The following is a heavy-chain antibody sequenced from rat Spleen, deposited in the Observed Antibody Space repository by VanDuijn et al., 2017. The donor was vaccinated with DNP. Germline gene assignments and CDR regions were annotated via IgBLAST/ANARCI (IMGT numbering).Heavy chain of an antibody. J-gene: IGHJ2*01. CDR3: ARHIYFDY. Sequence: ELQLVESGGGPVQPGRSLKLSCVASGFIFSNYWMTWIRQAPGKGLEWVASIGSTGDNTYYSDSVKGRFTISRDNAKSTLYLQMDSLRSEDTATYYCARHIYFDYWGQGVMVTVSS. CDR1: GFIFSNYW. CDR2: IGSTGDNT. V-gene: IGHV5-31*01.